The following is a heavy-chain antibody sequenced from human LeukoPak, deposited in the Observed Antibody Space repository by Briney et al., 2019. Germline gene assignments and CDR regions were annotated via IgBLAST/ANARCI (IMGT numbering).Heavy chain of an antibody. V-gene: IGHV1-69*13. J-gene: IGHJ5*02. CDR1: GGTFSSHA. CDR3: ARRGTTGTTSWFDP. CDR2: IIPIFGTA. D-gene: IGHD1-1*01. Sequence: VASVKVSCKASGGTFSSHAISWVRQAPGQGLEWMGGIIPIFGTANYAQKFQGRVTITADESTSTAYMELSSLRSEDTAVYYCARRGTTGTTSWFDPWGQGTLVTVSS.